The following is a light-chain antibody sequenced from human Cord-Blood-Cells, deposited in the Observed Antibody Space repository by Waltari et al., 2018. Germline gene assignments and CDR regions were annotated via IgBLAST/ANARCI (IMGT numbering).Light chain of an antibody. Sequence: PPPSASGSPGQSVTISCTGTSRDVGGYNYVSWYQQHPGKAPKLMIYEVSKRPSGVPDRFSGSKSGNTASLTVSGLQAEDEADYYCSSYAGSNNVVFGGGTKLTVL. CDR3: SSYAGSNNVV. CDR2: EVS. V-gene: IGLV2-8*01. J-gene: IGLJ2*01. CDR1: SRDVGGYNY.